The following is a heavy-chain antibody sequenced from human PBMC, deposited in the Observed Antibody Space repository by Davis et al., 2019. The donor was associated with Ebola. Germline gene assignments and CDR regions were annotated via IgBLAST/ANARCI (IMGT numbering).Heavy chain of an antibody. CDR1: GFTFSTYS. CDR2: ISSDSDYI. J-gene: IGHJ6*04. CDR3: ARGDHMAMASGYYGMDV. V-gene: IGHV3-21*04. D-gene: IGHD5-18*01. Sequence: GGSLRLSCAASGFTFSTYSMSWVRQAPGKALEWVSSISSDSDYIYYADSAKGRFTISRDNAKNSLFLQMNSLRAEDTAVYYCARGDHMAMASGYYGMDVWGSGTTVTVSS.